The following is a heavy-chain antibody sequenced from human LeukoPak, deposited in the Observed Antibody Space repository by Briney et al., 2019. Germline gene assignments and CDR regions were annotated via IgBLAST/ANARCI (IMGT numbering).Heavy chain of an antibody. D-gene: IGHD6-25*01. V-gene: IGHV4-59*08. CDR3: ARSAIDAFDI. CDR1: GASFRSYY. J-gene: IGHJ3*02. Sequence: SETLSLTCTVSGASFRSYYWSWIRQPPGKGLECIGYIYNSGSTNYNPSLKSRVSISVDTSKNQFSLKLSSVTAADTAVYYCARSAIDAFDIWGQGTMVTVSS. CDR2: IYNSGST.